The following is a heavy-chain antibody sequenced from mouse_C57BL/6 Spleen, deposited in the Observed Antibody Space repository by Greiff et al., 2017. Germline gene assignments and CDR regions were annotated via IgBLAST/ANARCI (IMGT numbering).Heavy chain of an antibody. CDR1: GYTFTSYW. Sequence: QVQLQQSGAELVRPGSSVKLSCKASGYTFTSYWMHWVKQRPIQGLEWIGNIDPSDSETHYNQKFKDKATLTVDKSSSTAYMQLSSLTSEDSAVYYCAREGLGRTPFAYWGQGTLVTVSA. D-gene: IGHD4-1*01. J-gene: IGHJ3*01. CDR2: IDPSDSET. V-gene: IGHV1-52*01. CDR3: AREGLGRTPFAY.